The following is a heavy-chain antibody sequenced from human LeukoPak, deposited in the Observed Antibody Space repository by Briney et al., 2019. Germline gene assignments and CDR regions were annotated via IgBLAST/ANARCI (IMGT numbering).Heavy chain of an antibody. J-gene: IGHJ4*02. CDR2: ISGSGGST. CDR1: GFTFSSYA. CDR3: AKAAPDYYGSGSYYNADY. Sequence: GGSLRLSCVASGFTFSSYAMSWVRQAPGKGLEWVSAISGSGGSTYYADSVKGRFTISRDNSKNTLYLQMNSLRAEDTAVYYCAKAAPDYYGSGSYYNADYWGQGTLVTVSS. V-gene: IGHV3-23*01. D-gene: IGHD3-10*01.